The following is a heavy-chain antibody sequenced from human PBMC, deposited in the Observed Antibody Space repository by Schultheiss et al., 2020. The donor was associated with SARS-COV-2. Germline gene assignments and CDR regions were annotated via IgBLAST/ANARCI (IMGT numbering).Heavy chain of an antibody. CDR2: ILYDGSNK. D-gene: IGHD1-1*01. V-gene: IGHV3-30*03. Sequence: GGSLRLSCAASGFTFSYYGMHWVRQAPGKGLEWVAVILYDGSNKYYADSVKGRFTISRDNSKNTLYLQMNSLRAEDTAVYYCARETNGYAFDYWGQGTLVTVSS. J-gene: IGHJ4*02. CDR1: GFTFSYYG. CDR3: ARETNGYAFDY.